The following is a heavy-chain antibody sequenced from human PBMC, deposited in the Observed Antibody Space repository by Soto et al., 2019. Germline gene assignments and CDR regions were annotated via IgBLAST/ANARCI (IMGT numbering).Heavy chain of an antibody. CDR2: INPSGGST. D-gene: IGHD2-15*01. CDR3: ARDLVSGCSGGSCPRDNY. Sequence: ASVKVSCKASGYTFTSYYMHWVRQAPGQGLEWMGIINPSGGSTSYAQKFQGRVTMTRDTSTSTVYMELSSLRPEDTAVYYCARDLVSGCSGGSCPRDNYWGQGTLVTVSS. V-gene: IGHV1-46*03. J-gene: IGHJ4*02. CDR1: GYTFTSYY.